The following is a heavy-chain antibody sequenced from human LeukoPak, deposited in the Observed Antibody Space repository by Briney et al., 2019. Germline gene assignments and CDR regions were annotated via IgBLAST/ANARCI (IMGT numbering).Heavy chain of an antibody. CDR2: IYHSGST. CDR3: ARGRYGSGSYSTFDY. D-gene: IGHD3-10*01. Sequence: KPSQTLSLTCAVSGGSISSGGYSWSWIRQPPGKGLEWIGYIYHSGSTYYNPSLKSRVTISVDRSKNQFSLKLSSVTAADTAVYYCARGRYGSGSYSTFDYWGQGTLVTVSS. V-gene: IGHV4-30-2*01. J-gene: IGHJ4*02. CDR1: GGSISSGGYS.